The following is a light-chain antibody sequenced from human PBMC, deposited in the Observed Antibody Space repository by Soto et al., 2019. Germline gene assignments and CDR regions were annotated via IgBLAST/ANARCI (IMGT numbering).Light chain of an antibody. V-gene: IGKV1-39*01. CDR1: QNIKNY. Sequence: DIQMTQSPSSLSASVGDRVTLTCRTSQNIKNYLNGYQQKPRRAPKLLIYCASDLQSGVPSRFSGSGAGTDFTLTISSLQSEDFATYYGQQTYNTPTWTFGQGTKVDIK. J-gene: IGKJ1*01. CDR2: CAS. CDR3: QQTYNTPTWT.